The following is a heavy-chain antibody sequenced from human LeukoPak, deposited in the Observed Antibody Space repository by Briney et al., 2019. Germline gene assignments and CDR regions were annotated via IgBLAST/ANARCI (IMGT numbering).Heavy chain of an antibody. Sequence: GGSLRLSCAASGFAFNSYAVHWVRQARDKGLEWVAFISYDAFNKYYADSVKGRFTISRDNSKNTLYLQMNSLRAEDTAVYYCARDFRRDGNNWDYFDYWGQGTLVTVYS. V-gene: IGHV3-30-3*01. CDR1: GFAFNSYA. CDR3: ARDFRRDGNNWDYFDY. J-gene: IGHJ4*02. D-gene: IGHD5-24*01. CDR2: ISYDAFNK.